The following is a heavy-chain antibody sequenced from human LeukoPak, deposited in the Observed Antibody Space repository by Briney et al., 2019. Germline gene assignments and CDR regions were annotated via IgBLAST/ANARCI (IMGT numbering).Heavy chain of an antibody. V-gene: IGHV4-39*07. D-gene: IGHD1/OR15-1a*01. CDR2: SYYSGSA. Sequence: SETLSLTCSVSGGSITTETNFWAWIRQPPGKGLEWIGGSYYSGSANYSPSLKGRVTISVDTSKNQFSLRVNSVTAADTAVYYCARVTHWRGTVGAFDIWGQGTMVPVSS. CDR3: ARVTHWRGTVGAFDI. CDR1: GGSITTETNF. J-gene: IGHJ3*02.